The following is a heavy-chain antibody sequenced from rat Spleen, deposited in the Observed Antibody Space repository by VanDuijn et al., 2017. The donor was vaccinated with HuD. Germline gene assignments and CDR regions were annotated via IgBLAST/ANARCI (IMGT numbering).Heavy chain of an antibody. CDR1: GFTFSDYY. J-gene: IGHJ1*01. CDR2: ISYEGSRI. Sequence: EVQLVESGGGLVQPGRSMKLSCVASGFTFSDYYMAWVRQAPKKGLEWVASISYEGSRIYYGDSVKGRFTISRDNAKSTLYLQMNSLRSEDTATYYCARQTHYWYFDFWGPGTMVTVSS. V-gene: IGHV5-22*01. CDR3: ARQTHYWYFDF.